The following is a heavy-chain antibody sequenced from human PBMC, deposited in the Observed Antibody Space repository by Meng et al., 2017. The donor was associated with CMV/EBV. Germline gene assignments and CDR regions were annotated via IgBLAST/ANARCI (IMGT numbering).Heavy chain of an antibody. Sequence: QVQLQQWGAGLLRPSETRSLPCAVYGGSFSGYYWSWIRQPPGKGLEWIGEINHSGSTNYNPSLKSRVTISVDTSKNQFSLKLSSVTAADTAVYYCARGVGGRFDPWGQGTLVTVSS. V-gene: IGHV4-34*01. D-gene: IGHD1-26*01. J-gene: IGHJ5*02. CDR3: ARGVGGRFDP. CDR1: GGSFSGYY. CDR2: INHSGST.